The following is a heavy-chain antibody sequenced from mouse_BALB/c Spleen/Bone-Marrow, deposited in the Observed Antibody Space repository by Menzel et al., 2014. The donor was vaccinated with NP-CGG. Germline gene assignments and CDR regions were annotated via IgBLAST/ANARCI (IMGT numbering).Heavy chain of an antibody. CDR3: ARHGEERPVLAMDY. Sequence: EVHLVESGGGLVEPGGSLKLSCAASGFTFTAYTMSWVRQTPEKRLEWVAYINNGGGSTYYPDTVKGRFTISRDNAKNTLYLQMSSLKSEDTAMYYCARHGEERPVLAMDYWGQGTSVTVSS. J-gene: IGHJ4*01. CDR2: INNGGGST. CDR1: GFTFTAYT. V-gene: IGHV5-12-2*01. D-gene: IGHD2-14*01.